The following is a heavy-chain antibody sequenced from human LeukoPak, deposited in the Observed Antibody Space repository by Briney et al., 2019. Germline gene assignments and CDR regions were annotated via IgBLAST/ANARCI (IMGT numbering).Heavy chain of an antibody. J-gene: IGHJ6*03. CDR3: ARGGDGYYYFMDV. D-gene: IGHD3-10*01. Sequence: SETLSLTCAVSGGSISSSNWWSWVRQPPGKGLEWIGEIYHSGTANYNPSLKSRVTISVDTSKNQFSLKLSSVTAADTAVYFCARGGDGYYYFMDVWGKGTTVTISS. CDR2: IYHSGTA. CDR1: GGSISSSNW. V-gene: IGHV4-4*02.